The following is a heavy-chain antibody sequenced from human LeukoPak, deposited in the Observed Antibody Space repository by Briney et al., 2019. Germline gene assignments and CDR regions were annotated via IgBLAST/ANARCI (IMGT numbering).Heavy chain of an antibody. CDR2: IYTSGST. V-gene: IGHV4-4*07. CDR1: GGSISSYY. J-gene: IGHJ3*02. CDR3: ARDGSGNDAFDI. D-gene: IGHD3-10*01. Sequence: SETLSLTCTVSGGSISSYYWSWIRQPAGKGLEWIGRIYTSGSTNYNPSLKSRVTMPADTSKNQFSLKLSSVTAADTAVYYCARDGSGNDAFDIWGQGTMVTVSS.